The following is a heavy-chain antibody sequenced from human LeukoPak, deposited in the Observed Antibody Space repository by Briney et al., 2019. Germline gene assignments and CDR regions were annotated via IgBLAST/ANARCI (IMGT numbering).Heavy chain of an antibody. J-gene: IGHJ4*02. Sequence: GGSLRLSCTASGFTFNRYGMHWIRQPPGKGLEWVAYIRYDSSDKKYGGSVEGRLTISRDNSKNTLYLQMNSLRAEDTAVYYCAKPYYYDSSGYYNPYYFDYWGQGTLVTVSS. CDR1: GFTFNRYG. V-gene: IGHV3-30*02. CDR3: AKPYYYDSSGYYNPYYFDY. D-gene: IGHD3-22*01. CDR2: IRYDSSDK.